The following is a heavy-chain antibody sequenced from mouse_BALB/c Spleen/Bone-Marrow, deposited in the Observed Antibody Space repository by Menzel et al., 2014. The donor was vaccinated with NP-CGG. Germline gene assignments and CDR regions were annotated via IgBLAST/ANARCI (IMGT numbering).Heavy chain of an antibody. CDR1: GYTFTDYT. D-gene: IGHD2-3*01. V-gene: IGHV1-22*01. CDR2: VNPNIGGT. CDR3: ARGRWYY. J-gene: IGHJ2*01. Sequence: EVKLVESGPELVMPGASVKISCKTTGYTFTDYTLHWVKQSHGKSLEWIGGVNPNIGGTSYNQKFEDKASLTVNKSSTTAYMELRSLTSEDSAVYYCARGRWYYWGQGTTLTVSS.